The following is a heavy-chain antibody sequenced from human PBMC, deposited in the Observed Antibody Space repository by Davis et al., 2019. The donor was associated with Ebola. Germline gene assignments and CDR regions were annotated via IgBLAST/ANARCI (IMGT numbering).Heavy chain of an antibody. CDR1: GASLTRYY. CDR3: VRFGRGAY. CDR2: IAYTGNT. Sequence: PSETLSLTCTVSGASLTRYYWSWIRQPPGKGLEWIGYIAYTGNTIYNPSLKSRVTISGDTSKNQFSLNLRSVTAADTAVYYCVRFGRGAYWGQGTLVTVSA. D-gene: IGHD3-16*01. V-gene: IGHV4-59*01. J-gene: IGHJ4*02.